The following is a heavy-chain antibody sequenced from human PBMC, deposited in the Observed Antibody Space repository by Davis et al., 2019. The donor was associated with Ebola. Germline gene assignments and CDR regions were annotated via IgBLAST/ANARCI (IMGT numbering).Heavy chain of an antibody. Sequence: SETLSLTCTVSRGSISSHYWSWIRQTPGKGLEWIGCITYRGSTKYNPSLRNRVTISVDTSKSQFSLKMTSVTAADTAVYYCARTSQRLQFPAPWGQGILVTVSS. D-gene: IGHD4-11*01. J-gene: IGHJ5*02. V-gene: IGHV4-59*08. CDR1: RGSISSHY. CDR2: ITYRGST. CDR3: ARTSQRLQFPAP.